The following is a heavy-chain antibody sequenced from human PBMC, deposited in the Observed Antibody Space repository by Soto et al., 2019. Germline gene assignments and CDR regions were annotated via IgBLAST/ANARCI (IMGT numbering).Heavy chain of an antibody. D-gene: IGHD6-13*01. CDR2: IYCSGNT. CDR3: SREGGESSAGLYYFDS. J-gene: IGHJ4*02. CDR1: GGATSSDNY. V-gene: IGHV4-30-4*01. Sequence: SGTLSLTCSVSGGATSSDNYRSWIREPPGKGQEWIGHIYCSGNTDYNPSVKSRLAISGDTSKNQFSLKLGSVSAADTAVYFYSREGGESSAGLYYFDSWGQGSLVTVSS.